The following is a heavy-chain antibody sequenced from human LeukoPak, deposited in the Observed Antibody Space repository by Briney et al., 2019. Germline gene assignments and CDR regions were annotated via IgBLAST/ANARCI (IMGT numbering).Heavy chain of an antibody. V-gene: IGHV1-69*04. CDR3: ARSTDPGYCSGGSCSYYHGMDV. Sequence: GASVKVSCKASGGTFSSYAISWVRQAPGQGLEWMGRIIPILGIANYAQKFQGRVTITADKSTSTAYMELSSLRSEDTAVYYCARSTDPGYCSGGSCSYYHGMDVWGQGTTVTVSS. CDR2: IIPILGIA. D-gene: IGHD2-15*01. J-gene: IGHJ6*02. CDR1: GGTFSSYA.